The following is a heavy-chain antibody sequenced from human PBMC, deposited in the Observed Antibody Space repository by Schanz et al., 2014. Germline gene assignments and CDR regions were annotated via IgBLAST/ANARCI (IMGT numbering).Heavy chain of an antibody. CDR3: AAASIGYQLLNNDMDV. V-gene: IGHV1-58*02. CDR2: IVVGRGTT. D-gene: IGHD2-2*01. CDR1: GFTFTSSA. J-gene: IGHJ6*02. Sequence: QLVQSGGEVKTPGASVKVSCQASGFTFTSSAMQWVRQARGQRLEWIGWIVVGRGTTNYAQKFQERVTITRDMSTSIAYMELSSLRPEDTAVYYCAAASIGYQLLNNDMDVWGQGTSVTVSS.